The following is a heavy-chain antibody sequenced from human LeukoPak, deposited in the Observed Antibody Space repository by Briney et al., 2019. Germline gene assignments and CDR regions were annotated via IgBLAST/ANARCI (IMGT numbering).Heavy chain of an antibody. J-gene: IGHJ4*02. CDR3: AKDRDYGDYCFDY. Sequence: GGSLRLSCAASGFTFSSYWMSWVRQAPGKGLEWVANIKQDGSEKYYVDSVKGRFTISRDNAKNSLYLQMNSLRAEDTAVYYCAKDRDYGDYCFDYWSQGTLVTVSS. CDR2: IKQDGSEK. V-gene: IGHV3-7*01. CDR1: GFTFSSYW. D-gene: IGHD4-17*01.